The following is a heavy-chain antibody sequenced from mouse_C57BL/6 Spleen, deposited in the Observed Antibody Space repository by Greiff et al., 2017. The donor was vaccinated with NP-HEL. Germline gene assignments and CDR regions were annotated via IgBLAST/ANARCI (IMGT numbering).Heavy chain of an antibody. CDR2: IYPGSGSS. D-gene: IGHD1-1*01. Sequence: VQLQQPGAELVKPGASVKMSCKASGYTFTSYWITWVKQRPGQGLEWIGDIYPGSGSSNYNEKFKSKATLTVATSNSTTYMQLSSLTSEDSAVYYCARSEDYGSIRNYAMDYWGQGTSVTVSS. V-gene: IGHV1-55*01. CDR1: GYTFTSYW. J-gene: IGHJ4*01. CDR3: ARSEDYGSIRNYAMDY.